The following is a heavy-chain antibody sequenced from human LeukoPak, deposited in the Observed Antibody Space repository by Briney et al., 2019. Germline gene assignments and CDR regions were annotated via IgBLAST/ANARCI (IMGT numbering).Heavy chain of an antibody. CDR2: ISSSSSYI. D-gene: IGHD3-10*01. V-gene: IGHV3-21*01. CDR3: ARDYGSGSYGLDWFDP. J-gene: IGHJ5*02. Sequence: GGSLRLSCAASGFTFSSCSMNWVRQAPGKGLEWVSSISSSSSYIYYADSVKGRFTISRDNAKNSLYLQMNSLRAEDTAVYYCARDYGSGSYGLDWFDPWGQGTLVTVSS. CDR1: GFTFSSCS.